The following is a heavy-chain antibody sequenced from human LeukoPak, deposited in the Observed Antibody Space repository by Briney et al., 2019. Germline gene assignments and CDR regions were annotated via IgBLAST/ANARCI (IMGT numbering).Heavy chain of an antibody. CDR3: AKSLAPTIVGATSNFDY. Sequence: GGSLRLSCAASGFAFSTFAMTWVRQAPGKGLEWVSAISGGGVSTYYADSVKARFTISRDNSKNTLYLQMNSLRAEDTAIYYCAKSLAPTIVGATSNFDYWGQGTLVTVSS. CDR1: GFAFSTFA. J-gene: IGHJ4*02. CDR2: ISGGGVST. V-gene: IGHV3-23*01. D-gene: IGHD1-26*01.